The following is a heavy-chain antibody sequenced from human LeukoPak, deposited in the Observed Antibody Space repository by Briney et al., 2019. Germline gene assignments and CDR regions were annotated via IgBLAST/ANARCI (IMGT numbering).Heavy chain of an antibody. CDR3: ARGRLVYAIRGGSRDFDY. V-gene: IGHV4-34*01. J-gene: IGHJ4*02. CDR1: GGSFSGYY. CDR2: INHSGST. D-gene: IGHD2-8*01. Sequence: SETLSLTCAVYGGSFSGYYWSWIRQPPGKGLEWIGEINHSGSTNYNPSLKSRVTISADTSKNQFSLKLSSVTAADTAVYYCARGRLVYAIRGGSRDFDYWGQGTLVTVSS.